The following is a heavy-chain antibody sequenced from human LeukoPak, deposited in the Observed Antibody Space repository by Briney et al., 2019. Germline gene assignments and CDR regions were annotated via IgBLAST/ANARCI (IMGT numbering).Heavy chain of an antibody. CDR2: ISSSSSYI. Sequence: GRSLRLSCAASGFTFSSYSMNWVHQAPGKGLEWVSSISSSSSYIYYADSVKGRFTISRDNAKNSLYLQMNSLRAEDTAVYYCARGVVQPPDAFDIWGQGTMVTVSS. D-gene: IGHD1-1*01. CDR1: GFTFSSYS. J-gene: IGHJ3*02. V-gene: IGHV3-21*01. CDR3: ARGVVQPPDAFDI.